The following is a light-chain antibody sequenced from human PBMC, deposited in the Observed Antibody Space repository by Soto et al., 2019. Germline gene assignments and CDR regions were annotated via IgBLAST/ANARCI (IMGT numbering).Light chain of an antibody. J-gene: IGLJ2*01. V-gene: IGLV2-23*01. Sequence: QSALTQPASVSGSPGQSITISCTGTSSDVGGYNLVSWYQQHPGKAPKFMIYEGSKRPSGVSSRFSGSKSGNTASLTISGLQAEDEADYYCCSFAGSTTSVLFGGGTKLTVL. CDR2: EGS. CDR1: SSDVGGYNL. CDR3: CSFAGSTTSVL.